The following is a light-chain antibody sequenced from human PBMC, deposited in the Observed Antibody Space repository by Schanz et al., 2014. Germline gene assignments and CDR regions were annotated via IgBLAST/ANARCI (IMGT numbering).Light chain of an antibody. CDR3: QQFNKWPPT. J-gene: IGKJ1*01. CDR2: GAS. V-gene: IGKV3-15*01. Sequence: EIVLTQSPGTLSLSPGERATLSCRASQSLSSNYLAWYQQKPGQPPRLLIYGASTRATGIPARFSASGSGTEFTLTISSLQSEDFAVYYCQQFNKWPPTFGPGTKVEIK. CDR1: QSLSSN.